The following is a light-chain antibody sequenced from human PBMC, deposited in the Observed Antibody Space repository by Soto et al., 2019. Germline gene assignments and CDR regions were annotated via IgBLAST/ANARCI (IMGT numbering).Light chain of an antibody. J-gene: IGLJ1*01. Sequence: QSVLTQPPSASGSPGQSVTISCTGTSSDVGGYNFVSWFQQHPGKVPKLIMYEVSKRPSGVPDRFSGSKSGNTASLTVSGLQADEEADYYCSSYAATVYVFGTGTKVTVL. V-gene: IGLV2-8*01. CDR2: EVS. CDR3: SSYAATVYV. CDR1: SSDVGGYNF.